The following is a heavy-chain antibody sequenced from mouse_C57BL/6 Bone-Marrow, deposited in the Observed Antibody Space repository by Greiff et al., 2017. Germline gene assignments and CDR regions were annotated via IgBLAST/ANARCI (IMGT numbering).Heavy chain of an antibody. V-gene: IGHV1-81*01. CDR3: ARDWDGAY. J-gene: IGHJ3*01. D-gene: IGHD4-1*01. Sequence: QVQLQQSGAELARPGASVKLSCKASGYTFTSYGISWVKQRTGQGLEWIGEIYPRSGNTYYTEKFKGKSTLTADKSSSTAYMELRSLTSEDSAVYFCARDWDGAYWGQGTLVTVSA. CDR2: IYPRSGNT. CDR1: GYTFTSYG.